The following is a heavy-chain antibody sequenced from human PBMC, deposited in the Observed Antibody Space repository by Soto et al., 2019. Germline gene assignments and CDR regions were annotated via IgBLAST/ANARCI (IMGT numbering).Heavy chain of an antibody. CDR3: ARVLYYGSGSYSPYGMDV. CDR2: VSPPFRTS. Sequence: QVQLVQSGAEVKKPGSSVKVSCKTSGVSFNNNGIGWVRQAPGHGLEWMGGVSPPFRTSNYARKFQGRNSITAEATTGKVKKELSSLTSEDTAQYYCARVLYYGSGSYSPYGMDVWGQGTTVTVSS. CDR1: GVSFNNNG. V-gene: IGHV1-69*01. J-gene: IGHJ6*02. D-gene: IGHD3-10*01.